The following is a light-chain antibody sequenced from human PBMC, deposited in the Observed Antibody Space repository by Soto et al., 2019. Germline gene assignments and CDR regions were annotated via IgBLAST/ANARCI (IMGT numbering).Light chain of an antibody. CDR3: QQYDNLPYT. V-gene: IGKV1-33*01. J-gene: IGKJ2*01. Sequence: DIEMTQSPSSLSASVGDRVTITCQASQDIRKFLNWFKQRPGAAPNLLIYDASNLETGVPSRFSAGGSGTHFTLTITSLQPEDPGTYFCQQYDNLPYTFAQGTKVEI. CDR1: QDIRKF. CDR2: DAS.